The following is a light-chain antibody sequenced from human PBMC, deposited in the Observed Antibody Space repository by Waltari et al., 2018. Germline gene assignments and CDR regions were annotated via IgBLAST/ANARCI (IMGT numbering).Light chain of an antibody. Sequence: QSALPQPASVSGSPGQSITISCTGTSSDVGNYKHCSWYQQHPGKAPKLMIYAVSKRPSGVSDRFSGSKSGDMASLTISGLQPEDEAEYFCSSYAGSSKGVFGGGTKVTVL. J-gene: IGLJ2*01. CDR1: SSDVGNYKH. CDR3: SSYAGSSKGV. V-gene: IGLV2-23*02. CDR2: AVS.